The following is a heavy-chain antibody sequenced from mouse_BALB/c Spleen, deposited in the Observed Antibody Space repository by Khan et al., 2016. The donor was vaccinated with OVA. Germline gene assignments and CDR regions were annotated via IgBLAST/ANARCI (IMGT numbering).Heavy chain of an antibody. CDR2: INPRSGYN. D-gene: IGHD2-12*01. V-gene: IGHV1-4*01. Sequence: QVQLKQSGAELARPGASVRMSCKASGYTFTSNTMHWVKKRPGQGLEWIGYINPRSGYNNFNQNFKDKATLTADKYSSTAYMQLSSLTSEDSAVXYCARRTTGYTMDYWGQGTAVTVSS. J-gene: IGHJ4*01. CDR3: ARRTTGYTMDY. CDR1: GYTFTSNT.